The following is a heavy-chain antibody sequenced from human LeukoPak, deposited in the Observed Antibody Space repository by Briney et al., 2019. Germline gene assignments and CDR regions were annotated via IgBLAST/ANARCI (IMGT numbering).Heavy chain of an antibody. CDR2: IKQDESEK. D-gene: IGHD6-19*01. V-gene: IGHV3-7*03. CDR1: GFTFSRYR. Sequence: PGGSLRLSCAASGFTFSRYRITWVRQAPGKGLEWVANIKQDESEKYYVDSVKGRFTISRDNAKNSLYLQMNSLRAEDTAVYYCARGLAVTARGSFDIWGQGTMVTVSS. J-gene: IGHJ3*02. CDR3: ARGLAVTARGSFDI.